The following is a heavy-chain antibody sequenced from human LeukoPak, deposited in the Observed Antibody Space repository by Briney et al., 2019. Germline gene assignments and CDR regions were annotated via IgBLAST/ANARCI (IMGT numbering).Heavy chain of an antibody. CDR2: IYTTGST. CDR3: ARERGSYYYFDY. D-gene: IGHD1-26*01. Sequence: SQTLSLTCTVSGGSISSGSYYWSWIRQPAGKGLEWIGRIYTTGSTYYNPSLKSRLTISVDTSKNQFSLRLHSVTAADTAVYYCARERGSYYYFDYWGQGTLVTVSS. V-gene: IGHV4-61*02. CDR1: GGSISSGSYY. J-gene: IGHJ4*02.